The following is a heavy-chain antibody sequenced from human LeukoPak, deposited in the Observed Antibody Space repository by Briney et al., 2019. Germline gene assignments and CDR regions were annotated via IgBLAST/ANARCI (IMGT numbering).Heavy chain of an antibody. Sequence: GGSLRLSCTASGFTFSSYSMNWVRQAPGKGLVWVSRINSDGSSTSYADSVKGRFTISRDNAKNTLYLQMNSLRAEDTAVYYCARATVGQWLVLSYWGQGTLVTVSS. CDR2: INSDGSST. D-gene: IGHD6-19*01. CDR1: GFTFSSYS. CDR3: ARATVGQWLVLSY. V-gene: IGHV3-74*01. J-gene: IGHJ4*02.